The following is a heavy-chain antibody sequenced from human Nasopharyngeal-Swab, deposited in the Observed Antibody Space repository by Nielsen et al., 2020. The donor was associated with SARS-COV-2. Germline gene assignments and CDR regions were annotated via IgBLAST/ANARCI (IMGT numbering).Heavy chain of an antibody. V-gene: IGHV4-39*01. Sequence: PGKGLEWIGSIYYSGSSYYNPSLESRVTIAEDTSKNQFSLKLSSVTAADTAVYYCARLRATVTTSYYYYYMDVWGKGTTVTVSS. CDR2: IYYSGSS. D-gene: IGHD4-11*01. CDR3: ARLRATVTTSYYYYYMDV. J-gene: IGHJ6*03.